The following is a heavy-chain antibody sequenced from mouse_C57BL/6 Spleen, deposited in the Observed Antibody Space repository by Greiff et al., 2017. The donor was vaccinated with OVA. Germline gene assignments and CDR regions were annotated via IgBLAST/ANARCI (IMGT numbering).Heavy chain of an antibody. CDR2: IWRGGST. D-gene: IGHD1-3*01. CDR3: AKNSGNYDAMDY. Sequence: VQLKESGPGLVQPSQSLSITCTVSGFSLTSYGVHWVRQSPGKGLEWMGVIWRGGSTDYNAAFMSRLSITKDNSKSQVFFKMNSLPADDTAIYYCAKNSGNYDAMDYWGQGTSVTVSS. CDR1: GFSLTSYG. J-gene: IGHJ4*01. V-gene: IGHV2-5*01.